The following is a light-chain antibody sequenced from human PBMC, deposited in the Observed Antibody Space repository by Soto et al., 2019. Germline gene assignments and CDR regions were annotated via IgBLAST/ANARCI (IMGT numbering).Light chain of an antibody. Sequence: QSVLTQPPSVSAAPGQKVTISCSGSFSNVGNNYVSWYQQLPGTAPKLLIFANNNRPSGVPDRFSGSKSGTSASLAITGLQAEDEGDYYCQSYDSTLSARYVFGTGTKVTVL. CDR2: ANN. CDR3: QSYDSTLSARYV. J-gene: IGLJ1*01. V-gene: IGLV1-40*01. CDR1: FSNVGNNY.